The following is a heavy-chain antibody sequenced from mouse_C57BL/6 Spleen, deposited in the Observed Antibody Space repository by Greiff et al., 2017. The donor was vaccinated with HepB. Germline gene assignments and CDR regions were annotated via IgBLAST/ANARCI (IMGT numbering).Heavy chain of an antibody. V-gene: IGHV14-2*01. CDR2: IDPEDGET. Sequence: EVQLQQSGAELVKPGASVKLSCTASGFNIKDYYMHWVKQRPEQGLEWIGRIDPEDGETKYAPNFQGKATITAVTSSNTAYLQLSSLTTEDTAVYYCARDSSGPWFAYWGQGTRVTVSA. D-gene: IGHD3-2*02. CDR3: ARDSSGPWFAY. J-gene: IGHJ3*01. CDR1: GFNIKDYY.